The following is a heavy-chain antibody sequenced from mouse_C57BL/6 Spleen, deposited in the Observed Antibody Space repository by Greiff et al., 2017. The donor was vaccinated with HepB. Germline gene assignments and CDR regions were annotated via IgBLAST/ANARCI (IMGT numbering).Heavy chain of an antibody. CDR3: ARKIPDYLYYFDY. D-gene: IGHD2-4*01. V-gene: IGHV7-3*01. J-gene: IGHJ2*01. Sequence: DVQLVESGGGLVQPGGSLSLSCAASGFTFTDYYMSWVRQPPGKALEWLGFIRNKANGYTTEYSASVKGRFTISRDNSQSILYLQMNALRAEDSATYYCARKIPDYLYYFDYWGQGTTLTVSS. CDR1: GFTFTDYY. CDR2: IRNKANGYTT.